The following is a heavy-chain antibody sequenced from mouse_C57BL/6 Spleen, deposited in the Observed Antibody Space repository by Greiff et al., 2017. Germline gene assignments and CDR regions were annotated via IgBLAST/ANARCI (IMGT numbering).Heavy chain of an antibody. CDR3: ARAFYDYIDY. CDR1: GYTFTSYW. Sequence: QVQLKQPGAELVKPGASVKLSCKASGYTFTSYWMHWVKQRPGQGLEWIGMIHPNSGSTNYNEKFKSKATLTVDKSSSTAYMQLSSLTSEDSAVYYCARAFYDYIDYWGQGTTRTVSS. V-gene: IGHV1-64*01. J-gene: IGHJ2*01. D-gene: IGHD2-3*01. CDR2: IHPNSGST.